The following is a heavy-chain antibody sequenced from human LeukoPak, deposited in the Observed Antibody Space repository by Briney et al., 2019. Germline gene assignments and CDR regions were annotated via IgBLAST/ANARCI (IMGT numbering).Heavy chain of an antibody. Sequence: PGGSLRLSCAASGFIFSTYDMHWVRQALGKGLEWVAVVSYDGSNIYHAASVQGRFTISRDNSKNTLYLQMNSLRAEDTAVYYCARESYDSSGLQNWFDPWGQGTLVTVSS. CDR1: GFIFSTYD. CDR3: ARESYDSSGLQNWFDP. CDR2: VSYDGSNI. V-gene: IGHV3-30*03. D-gene: IGHD3-22*01. J-gene: IGHJ5*02.